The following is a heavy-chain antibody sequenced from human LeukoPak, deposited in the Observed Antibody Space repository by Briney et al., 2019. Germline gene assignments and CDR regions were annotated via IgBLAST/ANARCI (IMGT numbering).Heavy chain of an antibody. D-gene: IGHD3-3*01. J-gene: IGHJ5*02. V-gene: IGHV3-30*02. CDR2: MRYDGSNE. Sequence: GGSLRLSCAASGFTFRTYGMHWVRQAPGKGLEWVAFMRYDGSNEYYADSVKGRFTISRDNSKNTLYLQMNSLRAEDTAVYYCAKGGHYYDSDLDPWGQGTLVTVSS. CDR1: GFTFRTYG. CDR3: AKGGHYYDSDLDP.